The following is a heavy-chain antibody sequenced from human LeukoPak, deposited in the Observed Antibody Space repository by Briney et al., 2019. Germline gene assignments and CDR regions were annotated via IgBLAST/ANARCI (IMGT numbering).Heavy chain of an antibody. CDR1: GGSISSSSYY. CDR3: ARRSSGWADYYYYGMDV. CDR2: IYYSGST. D-gene: IGHD6-19*01. J-gene: IGHJ6*02. Sequence: SETLSLTCTVSGGSISSSSYYWGWIRRPPGKGLEWIGSIYYSGSTYYNPSLKRRVTISVDTSKNQFSLKLSSVTAADTAVYYCARRSSGWADYYYYGMDVWGQGTTVSVSS. V-gene: IGHV4-39*01.